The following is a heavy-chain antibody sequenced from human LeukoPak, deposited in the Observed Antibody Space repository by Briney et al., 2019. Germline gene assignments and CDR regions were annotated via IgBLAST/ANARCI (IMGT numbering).Heavy chain of an antibody. V-gene: IGHV4-59*01. CDR2: IYYSGST. D-gene: IGHD6-19*01. J-gene: IGHJ4*02. CDR1: GCSISSYY. Sequence: SGTLSLTCTVSGCSISSYYLSWIRQPPGKGLEWIGYIYYSGSTNYNPSLKSRVTISVDTSKNQFSLKLSSVTAADTAVYYCAVAVAGTGALDYWGQGTLVTVSS. CDR3: AVAVAGTGALDY.